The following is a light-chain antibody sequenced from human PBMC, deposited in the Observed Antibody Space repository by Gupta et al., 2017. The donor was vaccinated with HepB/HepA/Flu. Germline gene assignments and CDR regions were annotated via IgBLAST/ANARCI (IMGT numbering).Light chain of an antibody. J-gene: IGLJ3*02. CDR3: AARDDSLSGLV. CDR2: RNN. CDR1: SSNIGSNY. Sequence: QSVLTQPPSASGTPGQRVTISCSGSSSNIGSNYVYWYQQLPGTAPKLLIYRNNQRPSGVPDRFAGSKAGTSASLAISGLRSEDEAEYDCAARDDSLSGLVFGGGTKMT. V-gene: IGLV1-47*01.